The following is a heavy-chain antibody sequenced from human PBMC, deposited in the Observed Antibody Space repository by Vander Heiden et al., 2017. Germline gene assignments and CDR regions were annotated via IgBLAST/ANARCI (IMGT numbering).Heavy chain of an antibody. CDR1: RGSIRISSYY. Sequence: QLPLQEPGPGLVKTSETLSLTCPVPRGSIRISSYYWGGIRQPPGGRLQWIGSIYFNGNTYYNPSIKSRVTISVDTSKNQFSRKLSSVTAADTAVYYCARLFLIGPYYESSGYVSHWGQGTMVTVSS. D-gene: IGHD3-22*01. V-gene: IGHV4-39*01. J-gene: IGHJ3*01. CDR3: ARLFLIGPYYESSGYVSH. CDR2: IYFNGNT.